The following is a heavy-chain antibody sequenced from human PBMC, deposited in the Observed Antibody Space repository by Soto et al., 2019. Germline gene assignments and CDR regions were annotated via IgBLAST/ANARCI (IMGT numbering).Heavy chain of an antibody. J-gene: IGHJ4*02. CDR3: ASSYGSGYRAFDY. CDR1: GDTFSFYS. CDR2: INPILSMS. Sequence: QVQLVQSGAEVKKPGSSVRVSCKASGDTFSFYSINWVRQAPGLGLEWMGRINPILSMSNYAQRFQGRVTVNADKSTSTAYMELSSLGSEDTAMYYCASSYGSGYRAFDYWGQGALVTVSS. V-gene: IGHV1-69*02. D-gene: IGHD3-10*01.